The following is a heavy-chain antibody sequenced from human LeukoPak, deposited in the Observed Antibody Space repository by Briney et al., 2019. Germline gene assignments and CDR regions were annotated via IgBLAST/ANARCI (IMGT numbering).Heavy chain of an antibody. Sequence: SETLSLTCSVFSYSVTGGFFWGWVRQSPGKGLEWIGSIYYSGSTYYNPSLKSRVTISVDTSKNQFSLKLSSVTAADTAVYYCARHGGGWFDPWGQGTLVTVSS. V-gene: IGHV4-38-2*02. D-gene: IGHD3-16*01. J-gene: IGHJ5*02. CDR2: IYYSGST. CDR1: SYSVTGGFF. CDR3: ARHGGGWFDP.